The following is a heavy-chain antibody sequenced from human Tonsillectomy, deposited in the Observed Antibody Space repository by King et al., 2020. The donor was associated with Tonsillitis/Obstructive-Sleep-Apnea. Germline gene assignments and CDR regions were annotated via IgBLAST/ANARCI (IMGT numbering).Heavy chain of an antibody. CDR3: ARGEVTGTLGEFDS. J-gene: IGHJ4*02. V-gene: IGHV5-10-1*03. CDR1: GYTFMDYW. CDR2: IDPSDSYT. D-gene: IGHD1-7*01. Sequence: VQLVESGAEAKKPGESPSISCKGSGYTFMDYWITWVRQMPGKGLEWVGRIDPSDSYTNYSPSFEGHVTMSTDNSVSTASLQWRSLTASDSGIYYCARGEVTGTLGEFDSWGPGTLVTVSS.